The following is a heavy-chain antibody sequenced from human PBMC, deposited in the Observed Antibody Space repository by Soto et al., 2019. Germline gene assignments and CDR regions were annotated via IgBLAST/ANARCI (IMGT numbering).Heavy chain of an antibody. CDR1: GYSFAGYW. J-gene: IGHJ6*02. D-gene: IGHD3-3*01. CDR3: ALIRYYYYGMDV. Sequence: GESLKISCKGSGYSFAGYWITWVRQKPGKGLEWMGRIDPSDSQTYYSPSFQGQVTISADKSISTAYLQWSSLKASDTAMYYCALIRYYYYGMDVWGQGTTVTVSS. CDR2: IDPSDSQT. V-gene: IGHV5-10-1*04.